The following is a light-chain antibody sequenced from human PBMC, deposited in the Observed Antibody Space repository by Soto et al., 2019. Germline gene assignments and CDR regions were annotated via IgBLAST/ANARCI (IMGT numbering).Light chain of an antibody. CDR1: QSISSS. CDR2: GTT. V-gene: IGKV3-15*01. J-gene: IGKJ1*01. Sequence: EIVMTQSPATLSVSLGERATLSCRASQSISSSLAWYQQRPGQAPRLLIYGTTTRAAGVPSRFSGSGSGADFTLTISSLQSEDFSFYYSQQYNNWHNTFGQRPKMEIK. CDR3: QQYNNWHNT.